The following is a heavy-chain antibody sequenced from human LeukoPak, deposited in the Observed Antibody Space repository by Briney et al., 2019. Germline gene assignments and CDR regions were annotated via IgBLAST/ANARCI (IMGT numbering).Heavy chain of an antibody. CDR3: AKARVTYCSSTSCYSWDY. Sequence: GGSLRLSCAASGFTFSSYAMSWVRQAPGKGLEWVSAISGSGGSTYYADSVKGRFTISRDNSQNTLYLQMNSLRAEDTAVYYCAKARVTYCSSTSCYSWDYWGQGTLVTVSS. CDR1: GFTFSSYA. D-gene: IGHD2-2*01. V-gene: IGHV3-23*01. CDR2: ISGSGGST. J-gene: IGHJ4*02.